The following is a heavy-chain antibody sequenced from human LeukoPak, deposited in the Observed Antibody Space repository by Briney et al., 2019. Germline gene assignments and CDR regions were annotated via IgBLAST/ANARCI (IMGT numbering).Heavy chain of an antibody. CDR2: IWYDGSNK. V-gene: IGHV3-33*06. D-gene: IGHD6-19*01. CDR3: AKDLGKDSSGWPIDY. J-gene: IGHJ4*02. CDR1: GFTFSSYG. Sequence: GGSLRLSCAASGFTFSSYGMHWVRQAPGKGLEWVAVIWYDGSNKYYADSVKGRFTISRDNSKNTLYLQMNSLRAEDTAVYYCAKDLGKDSSGWPIDYWGQGTLVTVSS.